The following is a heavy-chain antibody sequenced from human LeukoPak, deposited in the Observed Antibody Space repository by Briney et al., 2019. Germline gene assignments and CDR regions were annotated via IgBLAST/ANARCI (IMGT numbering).Heavy chain of an antibody. V-gene: IGHV3-21*01. CDR1: GFTFSSYS. Sequence: GGSLRLSCAASGFTFSSYSMNWVRQAPGKGLEWVSSISSSSSYIYYADSVKGRFTISRDNAKNSLYLQMNSLRAEDTAVYYCARDSASLWFGELSGWFAPWGQGTLVTVSS. CDR2: ISSSSSYI. D-gene: IGHD3-10*01. CDR3: ARDSASLWFGELSGWFAP. J-gene: IGHJ5*02.